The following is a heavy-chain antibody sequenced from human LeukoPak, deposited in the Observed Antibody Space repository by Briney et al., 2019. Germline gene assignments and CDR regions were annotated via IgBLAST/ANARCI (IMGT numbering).Heavy chain of an antibody. V-gene: IGHV4-34*01. CDR2: INHSGST. D-gene: IGHD6-19*01. J-gene: IGHJ3*02. CDR1: GGSFSGYY. CDR3: ARAGQWLAGAFDT. Sequence: SETLSLTCAVYGGSFSGYYWSWIRQPPGKGLEWIGEINHSGSTNYNPSLKSRVAISVDTSKNQFSLKLSSVTAADTAVYYCARAGQWLAGAFDTWGQGTMVTVSS.